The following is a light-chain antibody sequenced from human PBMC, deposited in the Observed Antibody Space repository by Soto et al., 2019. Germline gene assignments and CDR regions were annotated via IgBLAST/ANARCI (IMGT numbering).Light chain of an antibody. V-gene: IGLV1-40*01. CDR1: SSNIGAGYD. Sequence: QSVLTQPPSVSGAPGQRVTISCTGSSSNIGAGYDVHWYQQLPGTAPKLVIYGTTNRPSGVPDRFSGSKSGTSASLAITGLQDEDEADYYCQSYDGTLSGSYVFGIGTKLTVL. CDR3: QSYDGTLSGSYV. CDR2: GTT. J-gene: IGLJ1*01.